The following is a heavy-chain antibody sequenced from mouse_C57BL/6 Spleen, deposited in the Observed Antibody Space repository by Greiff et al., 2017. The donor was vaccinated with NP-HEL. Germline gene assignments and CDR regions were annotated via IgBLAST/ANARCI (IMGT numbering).Heavy chain of an antibody. CDR2: IYPGDGDT. V-gene: IGHV1-82*01. CDR1: GYAFSSSW. Sequence: QVQLQQSGPELVKPGASVKISCKASGYAFSSSWMNWVKQRPGKGLEWIGRIYPGDGDTNYNGKFKGKATLTADKSASTAYMQLSSLTSEDSAVYICASYYYGSSPYVDYWGQGTTLTVSS. J-gene: IGHJ2*01. D-gene: IGHD1-1*01. CDR3: ASYYYGSSPYVDY.